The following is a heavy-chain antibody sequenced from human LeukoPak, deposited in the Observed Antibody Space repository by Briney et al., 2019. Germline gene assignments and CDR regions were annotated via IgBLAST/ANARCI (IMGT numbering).Heavy chain of an antibody. Sequence: PSETLSLTCTVSGGSISSYYWSWIRQPPGKGLEWIGYIYYSGSTNYNPSLKSRVTISVDTSKNQFSLKLSSVTAADTAVYYCARVGDILWFGESYYFDYWGQGTLVIVSS. V-gene: IGHV4-59*01. D-gene: IGHD3-10*01. CDR1: GGSISSYY. CDR3: ARVGDILWFGESYYFDY. J-gene: IGHJ4*02. CDR2: IYYSGST.